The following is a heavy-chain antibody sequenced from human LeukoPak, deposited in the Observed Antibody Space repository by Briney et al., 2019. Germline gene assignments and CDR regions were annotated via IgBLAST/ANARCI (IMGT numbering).Heavy chain of an antibody. CDR1: GGSFSGYY. J-gene: IGHJ4*02. V-gene: IGHV4-34*01. Sequence: SETLSLTCAVYGGSFSGYYWSWIRQPPGKGLEWIGEINHSGSTNYNPSLTSLKSRVTISVDTSKNHFSLKLSSVTAADTAVYYCARLNIIGSSPVHHFDYWGQGTLVTVSS. D-gene: IGHD6-13*01. CDR2: INHSGST. CDR3: ARLNIIGSSPVHHFDY.